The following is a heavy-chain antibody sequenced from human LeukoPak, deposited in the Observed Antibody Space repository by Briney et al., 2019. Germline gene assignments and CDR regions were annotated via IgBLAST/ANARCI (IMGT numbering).Heavy chain of an antibody. Sequence: GGSLRLSCAASGFTFSSYGMHWVRQAPGKGLEWVAVIWYDGSNKYYADSVKGRFTISRDNSKNTLYLQMNSLRAEDTAVYYCARLGGRYYYYGMDVWGQGTTVTVSS. CDR1: GFTFSSYG. D-gene: IGHD2-15*01. J-gene: IGHJ6*02. CDR3: ARLGGRYYYYGMDV. V-gene: IGHV3-33*08. CDR2: IWYDGSNK.